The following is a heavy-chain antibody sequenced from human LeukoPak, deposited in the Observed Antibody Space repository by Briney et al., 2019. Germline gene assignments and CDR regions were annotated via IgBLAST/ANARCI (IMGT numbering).Heavy chain of an antibody. V-gene: IGHV3-30*02. D-gene: IGHD2-2*01. CDR1: GFTFSSYG. J-gene: IGHJ3*02. CDR2: IRYDGSNK. Sequence: GGSLRLSCAASGFTFSSYGMHWVRQAPGKRLEWVAFIRYDGSNKYYADSVKGRFTISRDNSKNTLYLQMNSLRAEDTAVYYCAKSFLADCSSTSCYGLNAFDIWGQGTMVTVSS. CDR3: AKSFLADCSSTSCYGLNAFDI.